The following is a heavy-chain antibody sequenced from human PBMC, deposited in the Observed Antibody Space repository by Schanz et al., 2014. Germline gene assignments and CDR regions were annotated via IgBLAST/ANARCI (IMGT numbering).Heavy chain of an antibody. Sequence: QVQLVQSGAEAKKPGASVKVSCKASGYTFTTYYIHWVRQAPGQGLEWMGIINPSGGSTSYAQKFQGRVTMTRDTSTSTVYMELSSLRSEDTAVYYCARDGEAAAGCDYWGQGTLXTVSS. CDR1: GYTFTTYY. D-gene: IGHD6-13*01. CDR2: INPSGGST. V-gene: IGHV1-46*03. J-gene: IGHJ4*02. CDR3: ARDGEAAAGCDY.